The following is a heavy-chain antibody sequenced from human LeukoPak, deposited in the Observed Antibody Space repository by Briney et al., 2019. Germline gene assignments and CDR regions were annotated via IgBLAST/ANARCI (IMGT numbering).Heavy chain of an antibody. J-gene: IGHJ6*02. V-gene: IGHV1-8*01. D-gene: IGHD2-2*01. CDR2: MNPNSGNT. Sequence: ASVKVSCKASGYTFTSYDINWVRQATGQGLEWMGWMNPNSGNTGYAQKFQGRVTMTRNTSISTAYMELSSLRSEDTAVYYCARAVHCSSTSCRYYYYGMDVWGQGTTVTVSS. CDR1: GYTFTSYD. CDR3: ARAVHCSSTSCRYYYYGMDV.